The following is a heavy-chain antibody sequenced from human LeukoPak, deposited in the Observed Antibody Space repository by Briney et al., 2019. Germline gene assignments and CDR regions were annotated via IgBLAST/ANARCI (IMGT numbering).Heavy chain of an antibody. J-gene: IGHJ6*02. V-gene: IGHV1-69*04. CDR3: ARRADYYYGMDV. CDR2: IIPILGIA. CDR1: GGAFSSYA. Sequence: SVKVSCKASGGAFSSYAISWVRQAPGQGLEWMGRIIPILGIANYAQKFQGRVTITADKFTSTAYMELSSLRSEDTAVYYCARRADYYYGMDVWGQGTTVTVSS.